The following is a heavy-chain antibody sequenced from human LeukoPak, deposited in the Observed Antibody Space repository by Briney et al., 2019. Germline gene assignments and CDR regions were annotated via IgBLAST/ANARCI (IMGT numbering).Heavy chain of an antibody. CDR3: ARGAPAGGVALVVFELYYFDY. D-gene: IGHD3-22*01. Sequence: PGGSLRLSCAASGFTFSDHYMDWVRQAPGKGLEWVSSISSSSSYIYYADSVKGRFTISRDNAKNSLYLQMNSLRAEDTAVYYCARGAPAGGVALVVFELYYFDYWGQGTLVTVSS. J-gene: IGHJ4*02. CDR1: GFTFSDHY. V-gene: IGHV3-21*01. CDR2: ISSSSSYI.